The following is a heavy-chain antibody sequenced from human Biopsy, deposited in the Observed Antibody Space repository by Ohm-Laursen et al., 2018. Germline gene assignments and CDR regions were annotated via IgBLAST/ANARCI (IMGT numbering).Heavy chain of an antibody. J-gene: IGHJ4*02. D-gene: IGHD6-19*01. V-gene: IGHV1-2*02. CDR2: IIPDSGVT. CDR3: ARDKYRSWNYFDN. CDR1: GYTFSGYY. Sequence: ASVKVSCKASGYTFSGYYMHWVRQAPGQGLEWMVWIIPDSGVTNYAQKFQGRVTMTRDTSISTAYMELSRLGSDDTAVYYCARDKYRSWNYFDNWGQGSLVTVSS.